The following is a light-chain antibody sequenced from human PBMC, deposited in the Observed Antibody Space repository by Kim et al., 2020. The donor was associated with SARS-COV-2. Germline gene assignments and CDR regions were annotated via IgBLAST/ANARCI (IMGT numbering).Light chain of an antibody. V-gene: IGKV3-20*01. Sequence: EIVLTQSPGTLSLSPGERATLSCRASQSVSSSYLAWYQQKPGQAPRLLIYGASSRATGIPDRFSGSGSGTDFTLTISRLEPEDFAVYYCQQYGSSPPHPWTFGQGTKVDIK. J-gene: IGKJ1*01. CDR1: QSVSSSY. CDR3: QQYGSSPPHPWT. CDR2: GAS.